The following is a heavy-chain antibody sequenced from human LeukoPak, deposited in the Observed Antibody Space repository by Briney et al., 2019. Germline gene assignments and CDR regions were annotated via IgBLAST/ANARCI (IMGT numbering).Heavy chain of an antibody. Sequence: GGTLRLSCAASGFTFSTYWMHWVRQAPGKGLVWFSHINSDGSSTSYADSVKGRFTISRDNAKNTLYLQMNSLRAEDTAVYYCARDGSGWSFDYWGQGTLVTVSS. D-gene: IGHD6-19*01. V-gene: IGHV3-74*01. CDR3: ARDGSGWSFDY. CDR2: INSDGSST. CDR1: GFTFSTYW. J-gene: IGHJ4*02.